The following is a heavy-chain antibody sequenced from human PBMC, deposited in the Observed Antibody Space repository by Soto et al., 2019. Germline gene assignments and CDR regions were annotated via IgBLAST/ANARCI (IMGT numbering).Heavy chain of an antibody. CDR3: TRYIPGGGNDAFDI. CDR2: IRSKAYGGTT. V-gene: IGHV3-49*03. J-gene: IGHJ3*02. D-gene: IGHD2-15*01. Sequence: GGSLRLSCTASGFTFGDYAMSWFRQAPGKGLEWVGFIRSKAYGGTTEYAASVKGRFTISRDDSKSIAYLQMNSLKTEDTAVYYCTRYIPGGGNDAFDIWGQGTMVTVSS. CDR1: GFTFGDYA.